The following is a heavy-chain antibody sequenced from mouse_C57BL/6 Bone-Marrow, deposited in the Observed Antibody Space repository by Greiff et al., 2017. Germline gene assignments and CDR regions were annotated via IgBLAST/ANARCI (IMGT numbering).Heavy chain of an antibody. CDR3: ARGRATKLDYFDY. Sequence: EVQLQQSGPELVKPGASVKMSCKASGYTFTDYNMHWVKQSHGKSLEWIGYINPNNGGTSYNQKFKGKATLTVNKSSSTAYMELRSLTSADSAVYYCARGRATKLDYFDYWGQGTTLSVSS. J-gene: IGHJ2*01. CDR2: INPNNGGT. V-gene: IGHV1-22*01. CDR1: GYTFTDYN. D-gene: IGHD3-1*01.